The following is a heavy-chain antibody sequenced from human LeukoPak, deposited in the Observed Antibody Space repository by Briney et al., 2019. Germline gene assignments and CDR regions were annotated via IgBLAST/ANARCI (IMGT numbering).Heavy chain of an antibody. CDR2: ISGSGDST. Sequence: TGGSLRLSCAASGFTFSSYAMSWVRQAPGKGLEWVSAISGSGDSTYYADSVKGRFTISRDNSKNTLYLQMNSLRAEDTAVYYCAKGGMGFSGSYYVGYWGQGTLVTVAS. CDR3: AKGGMGFSGSYYVGY. J-gene: IGHJ4*02. CDR1: GFTFSSYA. D-gene: IGHD1-26*01. V-gene: IGHV3-23*01.